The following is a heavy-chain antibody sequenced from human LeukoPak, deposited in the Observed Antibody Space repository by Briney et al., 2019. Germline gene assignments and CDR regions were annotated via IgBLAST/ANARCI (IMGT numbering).Heavy chain of an antibody. J-gene: IGHJ4*02. Sequence: SVKVSCKASGGTFSSYAISWVRQAPGQGLEWMGGIIPIFGTANYAQKFQGRVTITADESTSTAYMELSSLRSEDTAVYYCARGRDGYNGDDYWGQGTLVTVSS. V-gene: IGHV1-69*13. CDR1: GGTFSSYA. D-gene: IGHD5-24*01. CDR3: ARGRDGYNGDDY. CDR2: IIPIFGTA.